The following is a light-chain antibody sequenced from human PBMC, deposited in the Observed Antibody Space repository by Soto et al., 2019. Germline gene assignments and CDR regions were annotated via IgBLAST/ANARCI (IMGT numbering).Light chain of an antibody. CDR3: SSYTSGSTLYV. V-gene: IGLV2-14*01. CDR2: EVS. Sequence: QSVLTQPASVSGSPGQSITVSCTGTTSDVGGYNYVSWYQQHPGKAPKLMIYEVSNRPSGVSNRFSGSKSANTAYLTISGLQAEDEADYYCSSYTSGSTLYVFGTETRSPS. J-gene: IGLJ1*01. CDR1: TSDVGGYNY.